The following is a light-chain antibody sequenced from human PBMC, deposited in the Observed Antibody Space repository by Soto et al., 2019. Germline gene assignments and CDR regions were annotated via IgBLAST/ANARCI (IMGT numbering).Light chain of an antibody. CDR3: QQYNNWPRT. V-gene: IGKV1-5*03. CDR2: KAS. CDR1: QSISSY. J-gene: IGKJ1*01. Sequence: DIQMTQSPSSLSASVGDRVTITCRASQSISSYLNWYQQKPGKAPKLLIYKASSLESGVPSRFSGSGSGTEFTLTISSLQSEDFGVYYCQQYNNWPRTFGQGTKVDI.